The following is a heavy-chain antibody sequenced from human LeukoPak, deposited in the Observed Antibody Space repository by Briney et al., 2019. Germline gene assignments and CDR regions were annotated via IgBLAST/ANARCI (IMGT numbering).Heavy chain of an antibody. CDR3: AKVLGLLDPFDY. D-gene: IGHD3-10*01. V-gene: IGHV3-9*01. J-gene: IGHJ4*02. CDR2: ISWNSGSI. CDR1: GFTFDDYA. Sequence: GGSLRLSCAASGFTFDDYAMHWVRQAPGKGLEWVSGISWNSGSIGYADSVKGRFTISRDNAKNTLYLQMDSLRAEDTAVYYCAKVLGLLDPFDYWGQGTLVTVSS.